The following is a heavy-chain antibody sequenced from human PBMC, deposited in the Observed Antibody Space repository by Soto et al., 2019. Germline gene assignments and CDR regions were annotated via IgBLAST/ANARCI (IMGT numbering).Heavy chain of an antibody. CDR3: ARDRVTMVRGVYYGMDV. J-gene: IGHJ6*02. CDR2: ISPIFGTA. CDR1: GGTFSSYA. D-gene: IGHD3-10*01. V-gene: IGHV1-69*12. Sequence: QVQLVQSGAEVKKPGSSVKVSCKASGGTFSSYAISWVRQAPGQGLEWMGGISPIFGTANYAQKFQGRVTITADESTSTAYMELSSLRSEDTAVYSCARDRVTMVRGVYYGMDVWGQGTTVTVSS.